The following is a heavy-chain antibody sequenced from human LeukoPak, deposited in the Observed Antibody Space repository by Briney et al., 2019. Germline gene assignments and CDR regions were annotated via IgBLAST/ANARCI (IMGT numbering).Heavy chain of an antibody. V-gene: IGHV4-34*01. CDR3: ARGRGSSSWYYYYYYMDV. CDR2: INHSGST. CDR1: DGSFNDYF. D-gene: IGHD6-13*01. Sequence: SETLSLTCAVYDGSFNDYFWSWVRQPPGKGLEWIGEINHSGSTNYNTSLKSRVTISVDTSKNQFSLKLSSVTAADTAVYYCARGRGSSSWYYYYYYMDVWGKGTTVTVSS. J-gene: IGHJ6*03.